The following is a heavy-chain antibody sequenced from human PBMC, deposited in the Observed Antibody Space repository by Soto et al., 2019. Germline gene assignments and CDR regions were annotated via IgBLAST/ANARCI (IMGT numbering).Heavy chain of an antibody. V-gene: IGHV3-30-3*01. CDR3: AKDGASRVITIFGVLTPAGGMDV. J-gene: IGHJ6*02. Sequence: GGSLRLSCAASGFTFSSYAMHWVRQAPGKGLEWVAVLSYDGSNKYYADSVKGRFTISRDNSKNTLYLQMNSLRAEDTALYYCAKDGASRVITIFGVLTPAGGMDVWGQGTTVTVSS. D-gene: IGHD3-3*01. CDR2: LSYDGSNK. CDR1: GFTFSSYA.